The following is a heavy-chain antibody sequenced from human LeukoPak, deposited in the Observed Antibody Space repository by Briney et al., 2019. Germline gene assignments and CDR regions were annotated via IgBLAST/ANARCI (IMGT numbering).Heavy chain of an antibody. CDR2: IHHSGST. D-gene: IGHD1-26*01. Sequence: PSETLSLTCAVSGGSISTNNWWTWVRQPPGKGLEWIGEIHHSGSTDYNPSLKSRVTISPDKSKNQFSLTLTSVTAADTAVYFCARAPLSGTYYTDAFDIWGQGTMVTVS. V-gene: IGHV4-4*02. CDR3: ARAPLSGTYYTDAFDI. CDR1: GGSISTNNW. J-gene: IGHJ3*02.